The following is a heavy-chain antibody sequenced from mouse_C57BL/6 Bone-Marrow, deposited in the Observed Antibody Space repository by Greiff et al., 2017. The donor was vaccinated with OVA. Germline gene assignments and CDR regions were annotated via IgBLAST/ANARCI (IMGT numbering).Heavy chain of an antibody. CDR3: ARQDTSAMDY. CDR2: ISNGGGST. V-gene: IGHV5-12*01. D-gene: IGHD5-1-1*01. Sequence: EVHLVESGGGLVQPGGSLKLSCAASGFTFSDYYMYWVRQTPEKRLEWVAYISNGGGSTYYPDTVKGRFTISRDNAKNTLYLQMSRLKSEDTAMYYCARQDTSAMDYWGQGTSVTVSS. J-gene: IGHJ4*01. CDR1: GFTFSDYY.